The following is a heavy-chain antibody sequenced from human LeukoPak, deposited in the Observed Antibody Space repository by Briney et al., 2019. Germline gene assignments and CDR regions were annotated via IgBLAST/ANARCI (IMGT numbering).Heavy chain of an antibody. CDR1: GYTFTGYY. CDR3: AMSDYSNYYPFDP. V-gene: IGHV1-2*02. D-gene: IGHD4-11*01. J-gene: IGHJ5*02. CDR2: INPNSGGT. Sequence: GASVKVSCKASGYTFTGYYMHWVRQAPGQGLEWMGWINPNSGGTNYAQKFQGRVTMTRDTSISTAYMELSRLRSDDTAVYYCAMSDYSNYYPFDPWGQGTLVTVSS.